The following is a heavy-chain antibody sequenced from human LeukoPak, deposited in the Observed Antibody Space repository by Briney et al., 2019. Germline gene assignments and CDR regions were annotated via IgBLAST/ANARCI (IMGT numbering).Heavy chain of an antibody. CDR3: ARGIWHYDFLTGSEYNGAFDI. CDR2: IYSGGST. J-gene: IGHJ3*02. D-gene: IGHD3/OR15-3a*01. Sequence: GGSLRLSCAASGFTVNRNYMTWVRQAPGKGLEWVSIIYSGGSTYYAHSVEGRFTISRDNSKNTLYLQMNSLRAEDTAVYYCARGIWHYDFLTGSEYNGAFDIWGQGTMVTVSS. CDR1: GFTVNRNY. V-gene: IGHV3-53*01.